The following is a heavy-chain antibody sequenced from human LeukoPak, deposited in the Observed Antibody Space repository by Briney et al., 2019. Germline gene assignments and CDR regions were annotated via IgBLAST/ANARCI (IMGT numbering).Heavy chain of an antibody. D-gene: IGHD3-22*01. V-gene: IGHV4-39*07. Sequence: SETLSLTCTVSGGSISSSSYYWGWIRQPPGKGLEWIGSIYYSGSTYYNPSLKSRVTISVDTSKNQFSLKLSSVTAADTAVYYCARVPNSSGYYSPTNWFGPWGQGTLVTVSS. CDR2: IYYSGST. CDR1: GGSISSSSYY. CDR3: ARVPNSSGYYSPTNWFGP. J-gene: IGHJ5*02.